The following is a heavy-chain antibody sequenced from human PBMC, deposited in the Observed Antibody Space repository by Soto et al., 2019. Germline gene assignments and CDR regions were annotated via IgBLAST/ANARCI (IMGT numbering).Heavy chain of an antibody. J-gene: IGHJ4*02. CDR2: ISSNGGST. Sequence: PGGSLRLSWSASGFTFSSYAMHWVRQAPGQGLEYVSAISSNGGSTYYADSVKGRFTTSRDNSKNTLYLQMSSLRAEDTAVYSCVKDLDYDILTGYPALWGQGTLVTVSS. V-gene: IGHV3-64D*06. D-gene: IGHD3-9*01. CDR3: VKDLDYDILTGYPAL. CDR1: GFTFSSYA.